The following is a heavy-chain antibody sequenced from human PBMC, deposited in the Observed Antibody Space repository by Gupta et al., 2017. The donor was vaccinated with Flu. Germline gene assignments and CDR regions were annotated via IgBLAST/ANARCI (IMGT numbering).Heavy chain of an antibody. Sequence: GSCKASGGTFSSYAISWVRQAPGQGLEWMGGIIPIFGTANYAQKFQGRVTITADESTSTAYMELSSLRSEDTAVYYCASLVGDYGGNSDAFDIWGQGTMVTVSS. CDR1: GGTFSSYA. J-gene: IGHJ3*02. V-gene: IGHV1-69*01. CDR2: IIPIFGTA. D-gene: IGHD4-23*01. CDR3: ASLVGDYGGNSDAFDI.